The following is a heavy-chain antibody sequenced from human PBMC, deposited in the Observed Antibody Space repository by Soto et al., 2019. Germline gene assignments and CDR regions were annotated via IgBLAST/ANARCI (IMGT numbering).Heavy chain of an antibody. Sequence: ASVQVSCKASGYTFTGYYMHWVRQAPGQGLEWMGWINPNSGGTNYAQKFQGWVTMTRDTSISTAYMELSRLRSDDTAVYYCARDGSYYDSSGSLDYYYYGMDVWGQGTTVTVSS. D-gene: IGHD3-22*01. V-gene: IGHV1-2*04. J-gene: IGHJ6*02. CDR2: INPNSGGT. CDR1: GYTFTGYY. CDR3: ARDGSYYDSSGSLDYYYYGMDV.